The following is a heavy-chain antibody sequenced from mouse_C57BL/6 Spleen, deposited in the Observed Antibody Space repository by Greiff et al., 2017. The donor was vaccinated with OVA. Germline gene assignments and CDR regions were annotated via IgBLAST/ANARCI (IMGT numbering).Heavy chain of an antibody. J-gene: IGHJ2*01. CDR3: ARIGNYSDY. CDR1: GYTFTSYW. Sequence: VKLKQPGAELVKPGASVKLSCKASGYTFTSYWMQWVKQRPGQGLEWIGEIDPSDSYTNYNQKFKGKATLTVDTSSSTAYMQLSSLTSEDSAVYYCARIGNYSDYWGQGTTLTVSS. D-gene: IGHD1-1*02. V-gene: IGHV1-50*01. CDR2: IDPSDSYT.